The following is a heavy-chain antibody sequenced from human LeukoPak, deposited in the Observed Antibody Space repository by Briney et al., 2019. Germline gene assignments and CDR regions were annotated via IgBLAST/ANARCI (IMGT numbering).Heavy chain of an antibody. CDR3: ARGYYYADY. Sequence: PSQTLSLTCTVSGASISNSDYYWGWIRQPPGKGLEWIGSIYYSGSTYYNPSLKSRVTISVDTSKNQFSLNLSSVTAADTAVYYCARGYYYADYWGQGTLVTVSS. D-gene: IGHD3-10*01. CDR1: GASISNSDYY. CDR2: IYYSGST. V-gene: IGHV4-39*07. J-gene: IGHJ4*02.